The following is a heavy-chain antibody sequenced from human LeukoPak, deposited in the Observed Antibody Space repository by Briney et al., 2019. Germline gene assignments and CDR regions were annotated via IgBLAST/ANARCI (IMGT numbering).Heavy chain of an antibody. CDR1: GFTFSSYA. D-gene: IGHD3-22*01. Sequence: GRSLRLSCAASGFTFSSYAMHWVRQAPGKGLEWVAVISYDGSNKYYADSVKGRFTISRDNSKNTLYLQMNSLRAEDTAVYYCARDPGYYDSSGYLLDFDYWGQGTLATVSS. CDR3: ARDPGYYDSSGYLLDFDY. J-gene: IGHJ4*02. CDR2: ISYDGSNK. V-gene: IGHV3-30-3*01.